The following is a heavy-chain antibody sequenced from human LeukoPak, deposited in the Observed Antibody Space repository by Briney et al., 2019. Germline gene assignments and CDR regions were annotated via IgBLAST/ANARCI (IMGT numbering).Heavy chain of an antibody. CDR1: GYTFTGYY. D-gene: IGHD6-13*01. Sequence: ASVKVSCKASGYTFTGYYMHWVRQAPGQGLEWMGWINPNSGGTNYAQKFQGRVTMTRDTSISTAYMELSRLRSDDTAVYYCARAAAGTNLIYNRFDPWGQGTLVTVSS. CDR3: ARAAAGTNLIYNRFDP. CDR2: INPNSGGT. V-gene: IGHV1-2*02. J-gene: IGHJ5*02.